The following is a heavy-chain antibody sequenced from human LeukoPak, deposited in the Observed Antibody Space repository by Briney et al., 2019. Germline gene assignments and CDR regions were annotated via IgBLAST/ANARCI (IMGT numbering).Heavy chain of an antibody. CDR1: GYTFTSYD. D-gene: IGHD3-3*01. CDR3: ARDYRAITIFGVAPLDY. J-gene: IGHJ4*02. V-gene: IGHV1-2*02. Sequence: ASVKGSCKASGYTFTSYDFNWVRQATGQGLGWMGWINPNSGGRNYAQKFQGRVTMTRDTSISTAYMELSRLRSDDTAVYYCARDYRAITIFGVAPLDYWGQGTLVTVSS. CDR2: INPNSGGR.